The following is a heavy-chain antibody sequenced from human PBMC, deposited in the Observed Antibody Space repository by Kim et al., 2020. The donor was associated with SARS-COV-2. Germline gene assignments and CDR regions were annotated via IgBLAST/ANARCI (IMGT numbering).Heavy chain of an antibody. V-gene: IGHV3-21*01. J-gene: IGHJ4*02. Sequence: GGSLRLSCAASGFTFSSYSMNWVRQAPGKGLEWVSSISSSSSYIYYADSVKGRFTISRDNAKNSLYLQMNSLRAEDTAVYYCARDWPSRDGYNCFDYWGQGTLVTVSS. D-gene: IGHD5-12*01. CDR1: GFTFSSYS. CDR2: ISSSSSYI. CDR3: ARDWPSRDGYNCFDY.